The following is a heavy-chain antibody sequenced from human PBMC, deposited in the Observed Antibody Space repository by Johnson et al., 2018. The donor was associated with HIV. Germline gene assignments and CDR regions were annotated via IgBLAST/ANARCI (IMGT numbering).Heavy chain of an antibody. V-gene: IGHV3-33*06. CDR1: GFSFSTYG. CDR2: IWADGSNK. J-gene: IGHJ3*02. Sequence: QVYLVESGGGVVQTGRSLRLSCASSGFSFSTYGMHWVRQAPGKGLEWVAIIWADGSNKYYADSVKGRFTISRDNSKNTLYLQMNSLRAEDTAVYYCAKDLIELQGAFDIWGQGTMVTVSS. CDR3: AKDLIELQGAFDI. D-gene: IGHD1-26*01.